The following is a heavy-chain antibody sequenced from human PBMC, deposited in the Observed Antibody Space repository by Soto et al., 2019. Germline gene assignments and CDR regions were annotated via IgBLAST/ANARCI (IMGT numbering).Heavy chain of an antibody. V-gene: IGHV4-34*01. CDR1: GGSFSGYY. Sequence: PSETLSLTCAVYGGSFSGYYWSWIRQPPGKGLEWIGEINHSGSTNYNPSLKSRVTISVDTSKNQFSLKLSSVTAADTAVYYCARGQVVVVPAAINWFDPWGQGTLVTVSS. CDR3: ARGQVVVVPAAINWFDP. CDR2: INHSGST. D-gene: IGHD2-2*01. J-gene: IGHJ5*02.